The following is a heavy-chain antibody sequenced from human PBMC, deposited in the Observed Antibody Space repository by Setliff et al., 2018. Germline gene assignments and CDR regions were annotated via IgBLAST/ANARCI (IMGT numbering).Heavy chain of an antibody. CDR3: VRGPGPSVVVAIPFDH. J-gene: IGHJ4*02. CDR1: GYAFITFG. CDR2: MSPVYGIA. Sequence: ASVKVSCKTSGYAFITFGMSWVRQAPGQGLEWMGWMSPVYGIANYARKFQGRVTLTADTSTTTAYLELMSLRYDDTAVYYCVRGPGPSVVVAIPFDHWGQGSLVTVSS. D-gene: IGHD5-12*01. V-gene: IGHV1-18*01.